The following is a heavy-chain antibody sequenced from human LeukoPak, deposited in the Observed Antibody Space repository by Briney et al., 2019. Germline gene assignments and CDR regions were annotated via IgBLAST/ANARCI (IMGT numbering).Heavy chain of an antibody. CDR1: GYAFTSYG. CDR2: ISTYNGNT. V-gene: IGHV1-18*01. D-gene: IGHD2-2*01. CDR3: AREHYSSTSCYRGNSFDI. Sequence: ASVKVSCKASGYAFTSYGISWVRQAPGQGLEWMGWISTYNGNTNYAQKLQGRVTLTTDTSTSTAYMELRSLRSDDTAVYYCAREHYSSTSCYRGNSFDIWGEGTMVTVSS. J-gene: IGHJ3*02.